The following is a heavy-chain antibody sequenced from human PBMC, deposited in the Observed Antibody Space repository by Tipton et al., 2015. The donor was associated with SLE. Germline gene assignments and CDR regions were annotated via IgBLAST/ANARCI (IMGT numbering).Heavy chain of an antibody. Sequence: QLVQSGAEVKKPGESLKISCKGSGYSFTSFWIGWVRQMPGKGLEWMGIIYPGDSDTRYSPSFQGQVTISADKSISTAYLQWSSLKASDTAMYYCARQGPISIVRGVIISGYYYYGMDVWGQGTTVTVSS. D-gene: IGHD3-10*01. V-gene: IGHV5-51*01. CDR2: IYPGDSDT. CDR1: GYSFTSFW. CDR3: ARQGPISIVRGVIISGYYYYGMDV. J-gene: IGHJ6*02.